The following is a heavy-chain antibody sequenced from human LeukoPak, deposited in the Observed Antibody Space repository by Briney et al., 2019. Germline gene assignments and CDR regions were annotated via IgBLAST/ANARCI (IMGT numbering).Heavy chain of an antibody. D-gene: IGHD4-17*01. CDR1: GFLLYNYG. J-gene: IGHJ3*01. CDR3: AKDPNGDYVGAFDF. CDR2: ITGSGKGT. Sequence: GGSLRLTCRGSGFLLYNYGMIWVREARGGGVEGVSPITGSGKGTWYADAVTGRFTVSRDNSRNTLYLQMVSLRADDAAVYYCAKDPNGDYVGAFDFWGPGTLVTVSS. V-gene: IGHV3-23*01.